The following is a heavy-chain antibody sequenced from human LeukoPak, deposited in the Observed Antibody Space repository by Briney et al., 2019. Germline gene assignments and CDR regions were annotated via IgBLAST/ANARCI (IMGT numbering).Heavy chain of an antibody. CDR3: ARLVLRFLEWSSNWFDP. Sequence: ASVKVSCKASGYTFTSYGISWVRQAPGQGLEWMGWISAYNGNTNYAQKLQGRVTMTTDTSTSTAYMELRSLRSDDTAVYYCARLVLRFLEWSSNWFDPWGQGTLVTVSS. CDR1: GYTFTSYG. CDR2: ISAYNGNT. D-gene: IGHD3-3*01. J-gene: IGHJ5*02. V-gene: IGHV1-18*01.